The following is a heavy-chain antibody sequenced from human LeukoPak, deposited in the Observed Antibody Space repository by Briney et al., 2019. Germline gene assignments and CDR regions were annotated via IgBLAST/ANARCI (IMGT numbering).Heavy chain of an antibody. Sequence: SQTLSLTCALSGDSVSSNSAAWNWIRQSPSRGLEWLGRTYYRSKWYNDYAVSVKSRITINPDTSKNQFSLQLNSVTPEDTAVYYCARGKWELLSHYWCFDLWGRGTLVTVSS. V-gene: IGHV6-1*01. D-gene: IGHD1-26*01. CDR2: TYYRSKWYN. CDR3: ARGKWELLSHYWCFDL. CDR1: GDSVSSNSAA. J-gene: IGHJ2*01.